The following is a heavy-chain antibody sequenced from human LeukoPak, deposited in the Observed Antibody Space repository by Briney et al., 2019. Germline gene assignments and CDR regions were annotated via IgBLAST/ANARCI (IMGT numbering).Heavy chain of an antibody. Sequence: TGGSLRLSCAASGFTFSGVAMNWVRQAPGKGLEWVSSITTTGSSTYYSDSVKGRFTISRDNSKNTLYLQMNSLRAEDTAVYYCAKVDTAMGGYFDYWGQGTLVTVSS. CDR1: GFTFSGVA. CDR3: AKVDTAMGGYFDY. V-gene: IGHV3-23*05. CDR2: ITTTGSST. D-gene: IGHD5-18*01. J-gene: IGHJ4*02.